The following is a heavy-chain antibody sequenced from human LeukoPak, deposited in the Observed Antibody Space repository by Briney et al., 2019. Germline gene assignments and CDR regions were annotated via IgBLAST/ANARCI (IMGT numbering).Heavy chain of an antibody. Sequence: SETLSLTCTVSGGSISSYYWSWIRQPPGKGLEWIGYIYSSGSTNYSPSLKSRVTISVDTSKSHFPLKLNSVTAADTAVYFCARSANTRASFDYWGQGILVTVSS. CDR3: ARSANTRASFDY. V-gene: IGHV4-59*01. J-gene: IGHJ4*02. CDR1: GGSISSYY. CDR2: IYSSGST.